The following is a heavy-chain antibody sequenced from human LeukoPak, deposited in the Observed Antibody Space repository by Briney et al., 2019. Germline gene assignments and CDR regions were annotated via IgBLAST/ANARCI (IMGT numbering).Heavy chain of an antibody. CDR3: ATYYGSGSYYIRPFDY. Sequence: TGGSLRLSCAASGFTFSSYSMNWVRQAPGKGLEWVAYIQYDGSNEQYAHSVKGRFRISRDSSKNILYLQMNSLRSDDTAVYYCATYYGSGSYYIRPFDYWGQGTLVTVSS. D-gene: IGHD3-10*01. J-gene: IGHJ4*02. CDR2: IQYDGSNE. CDR1: GFTFSSYS. V-gene: IGHV3-30*02.